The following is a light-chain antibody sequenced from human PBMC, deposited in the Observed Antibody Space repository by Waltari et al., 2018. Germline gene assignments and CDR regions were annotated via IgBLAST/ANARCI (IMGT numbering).Light chain of an antibody. Sequence: SCRASQSVASALAWYHQKPGQPPRLLIYNTYTRATGVPDRFSGGGSGTDFSLTISRLEPEDFAVYYCQNYVRLPATFGQGTKVEIK. CDR2: NTY. CDR3: QNYVRLPAT. CDR1: QSVASA. J-gene: IGKJ1*01. V-gene: IGKV3-20*01.